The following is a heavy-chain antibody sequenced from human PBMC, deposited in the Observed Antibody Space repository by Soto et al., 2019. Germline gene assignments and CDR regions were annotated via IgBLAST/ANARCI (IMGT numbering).Heavy chain of an antibody. CDR1: DDSINSDKYY. D-gene: IGHD3-9*01. Sequence: QLQLQESGPGLVKPSETLSLSCSVSDDSINSDKYYWGWIRQPPGKGLEWIGSIYYRGNAYYNPSLKTRITISLAKSTSQFSLELNSVTAADSAVYFCARLEGLATISYYFDFWGPGALVTVSS. CDR3: ARLEGLATISYYFDF. CDR2: IYYRGNA. J-gene: IGHJ4*02. V-gene: IGHV4-39*01.